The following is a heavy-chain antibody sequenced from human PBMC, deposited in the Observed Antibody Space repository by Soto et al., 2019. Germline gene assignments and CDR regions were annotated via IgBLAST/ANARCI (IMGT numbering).Heavy chain of an antibody. Sequence: QITLKESGPPLVRPTQTLTLTCAFSGFSLSTSGVGVGWIRQPPGKALEWLAVIYWDDSKHYSPSLRSRLTITKADSKNQVVLTMTNMDPMDTGTYYCAHKGPEDWPLDYWGQGTLVTVSS. V-gene: IGHV2-5*02. J-gene: IGHJ4*02. CDR2: IYWDDSK. CDR3: AHKGPEDWPLDY. CDR1: GFSLSTSGVG. D-gene: IGHD3-9*01.